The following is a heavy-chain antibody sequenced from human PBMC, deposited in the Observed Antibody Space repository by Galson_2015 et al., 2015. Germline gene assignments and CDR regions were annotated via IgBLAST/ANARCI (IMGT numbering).Heavy chain of an antibody. V-gene: IGHV1-8*01. CDR2: MNPNSGNT. D-gene: IGHD5-24*01. Sequence: SVKVSCKASGYTFTSYDINWVRQATGQGLEWMGWMNPNSGNTGYAQKFQGRVTMTRNTSISTTHMELSSLRSEDTAVYYCARSGYNYDAGDYWGQGTLVTVSS. CDR1: GYTFTSYD. J-gene: IGHJ4*02. CDR3: ARSGYNYDAGDY.